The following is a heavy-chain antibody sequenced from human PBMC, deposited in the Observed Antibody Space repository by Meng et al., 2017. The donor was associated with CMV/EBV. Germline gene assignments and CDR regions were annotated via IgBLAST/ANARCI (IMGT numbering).Heavy chain of an antibody. CDR1: GYTVSSNY. Sequence: VQLVELWWCVVQPGGALRLSCAASGYTVSSNYMSWVRQAPVKGLEWVSLIYSGGSTYYADSVKGRFTISRDNSKNTLYLQMNSLRAEDTAVYYCALFGAAAGHDYWGQGTLVTVSS. CDR3: ALFGAAAGHDY. D-gene: IGHD6-13*01. CDR2: IYSGGST. J-gene: IGHJ4*02. V-gene: IGHV3-66*01.